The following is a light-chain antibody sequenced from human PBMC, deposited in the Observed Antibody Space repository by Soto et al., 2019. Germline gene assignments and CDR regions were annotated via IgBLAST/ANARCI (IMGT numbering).Light chain of an antibody. CDR2: GAS. Sequence: VLTHSPGSLSLSPGESAPRSCRALRCGSSSYLAWYQQKPGQAPRLLISGASTRAAGISDRFRGSGSGTEFTLTISSLRSEDSAIYYCQQYFEWPPMTFGQRTKVDIK. CDR3: QQYFEWPPMT. V-gene: IGKV3-20*01. J-gene: IGKJ1*01. CDR1: RCGSSSY.